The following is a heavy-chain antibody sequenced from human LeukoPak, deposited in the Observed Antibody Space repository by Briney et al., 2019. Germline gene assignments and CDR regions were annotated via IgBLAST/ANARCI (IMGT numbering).Heavy chain of an antibody. V-gene: IGHV3-30*03. J-gene: IGHJ4*02. CDR3: TRGMLRQPPDY. Sequence: PGGSLRLSCAASGFSFSYSVMHWIRQRPGKGLEWVTAISDDETYKFYADSVKGRFTISRDNSKNTLYLQMNSLRVEDTAIYYCTRGMLRQPPDYWGQGMLVTVSS. D-gene: IGHD3-10*02. CDR1: GFSFSYSV. CDR2: ISDDETYK.